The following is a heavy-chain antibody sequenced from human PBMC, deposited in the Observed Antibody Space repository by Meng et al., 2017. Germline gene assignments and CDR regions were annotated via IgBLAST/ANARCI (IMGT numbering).Heavy chain of an antibody. D-gene: IGHD3-22*01. CDR3: ARVLVSEDYYDSIGYYSRATFDI. CDR2: IYYSGST. V-gene: IGHV4-59*01. Sequence: SETLSLTCTVSGGSISSYYWSWIRQPPEKGLEWIGYIYYSGSTNYNPSLKSRVTISVDTSKNQFSLKLSSVTAADTAVYYCARVLVSEDYYDSIGYYSRATFDIWGQGTMVT. J-gene: IGHJ3*02. CDR1: GGSISSYY.